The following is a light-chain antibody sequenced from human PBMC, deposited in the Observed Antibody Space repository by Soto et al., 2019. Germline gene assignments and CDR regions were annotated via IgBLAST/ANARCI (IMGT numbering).Light chain of an antibody. J-gene: IGLJ2*01. CDR3: SSYTHPNTLV. CDR1: TSDVGGYNH. Sequence: QSALTQPASVSGSPGQSITISCTGTTSDVGGYNHVSWYQQHPGKAPKLMIYDVTNRPSGVSNRFSGSKSGNTASLTISGLQAEYEADYYCSSYTHPNTLVFGGGTKLTVL. CDR2: DVT. V-gene: IGLV2-14*03.